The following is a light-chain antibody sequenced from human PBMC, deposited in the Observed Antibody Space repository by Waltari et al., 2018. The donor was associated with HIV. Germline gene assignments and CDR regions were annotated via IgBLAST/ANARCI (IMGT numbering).Light chain of an antibody. J-gene: IGKJ3*01. CDR3: QQSYSSPLT. CDR2: DAS. V-gene: IGKV1-39*01. Sequence: DIQMTQSPSPLSASVGDSVSITCRASQTVTNKVNWYQQKPGKAPQLLIYDASTVQSGVPSRFRGGGSGTDFTLTITSLQPDDFATYFCQQSYSSPLTFGPGTKLDIK. CDR1: QTVTNK.